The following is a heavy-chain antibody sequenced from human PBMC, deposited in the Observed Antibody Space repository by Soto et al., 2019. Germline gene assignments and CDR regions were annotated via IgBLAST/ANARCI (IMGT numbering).Heavy chain of an antibody. CDR1: GGSIISASYS. CDR2: IYSSGST. Sequence: QVQLQESGPRLVKPSQTLSLSCAVSGGSIISASYSWNWIRQSPGRGLEWIGHIYSSGSTYYNPSLRSRVTISEDTSKNQFSLKLLSVTTADTAVYFCAAGEASSRNLAPYYLDFWGQGTLVTVSS. D-gene: IGHD6-13*01. J-gene: IGHJ4*02. V-gene: IGHV4-31*11. CDR3: AAGEASSRNLAPYYLDF.